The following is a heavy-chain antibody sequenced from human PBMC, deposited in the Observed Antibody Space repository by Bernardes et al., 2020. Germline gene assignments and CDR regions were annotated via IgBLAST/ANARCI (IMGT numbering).Heavy chain of an antibody. Sequence: GGSLRLSCAASGFTFSSYAMNWVRQAPGKGLEWVSAISGSGGSTYYADSVRGRFTISRDNSKNTLFLQMNTLRVDDTAIYSCVTDCGKQPAGPRFDHWGQRALLTVSS. CDR2: ISGSGGST. CDR1: GFTFSSYA. D-gene: IGHD6-19*01. V-gene: IGHV3-23*01. CDR3: VTDCGKQPAGPRFDH. J-gene: IGHJ4*02.